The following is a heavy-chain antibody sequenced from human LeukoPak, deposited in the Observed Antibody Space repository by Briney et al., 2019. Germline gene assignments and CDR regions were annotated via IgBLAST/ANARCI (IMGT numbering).Heavy chain of an antibody. Sequence: PGGSLRLSCAASGFTFSSYGMHWVRQAPGKGLEWVAVISYDGSNKYYADSVKGRFTISRDNSKNTLYQQMNSLRAEDTAVYYCAWWLLYDAFDIWGQGTMVTVSS. CDR1: GFTFSSYG. CDR3: AWWLLYDAFDI. CDR2: ISYDGSNK. D-gene: IGHD2-21*01. J-gene: IGHJ3*02. V-gene: IGHV3-30*03.